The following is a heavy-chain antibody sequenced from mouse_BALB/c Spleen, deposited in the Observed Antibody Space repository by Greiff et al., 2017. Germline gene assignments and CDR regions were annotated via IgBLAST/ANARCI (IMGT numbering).Heavy chain of an antibody. V-gene: IGHV14-3*02. CDR1: GFNIKDTY. CDR3: ARSGDLTTATRAMDY. D-gene: IGHD1-2*01. Sequence: VQLQQSGAELVKPGASVKLSCTASGFNIKDTYMHWVKQRPEQGLEWIGRIDPANGNTKYDPKFQGKATITADTSSNTAYLQLSSLTSEDTAVYYCARSGDLTTATRAMDYWGQGTSVTVAS. J-gene: IGHJ4*01. CDR2: IDPANGNT.